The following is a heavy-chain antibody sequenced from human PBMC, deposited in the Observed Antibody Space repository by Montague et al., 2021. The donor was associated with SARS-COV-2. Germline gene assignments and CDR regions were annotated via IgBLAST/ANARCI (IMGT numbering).Heavy chain of an antibody. CDR3: ATSSSRSDYVGLDY. V-gene: IGHV4-34*01. CDR1: GGSFSGFQ. J-gene: IGHJ4*02. D-gene: IGHD3-10*01. Sequence: SETLSLTCALYGGSFSGFQWSWIRQSPGKGLEWIGEISQSGSTNYNVSLKSRLTMSLDTSKNQVSLKLSSVTAADTAVYYCATSSSRSDYVGLDYWGQGTLGTVTS. CDR2: ISQSGST.